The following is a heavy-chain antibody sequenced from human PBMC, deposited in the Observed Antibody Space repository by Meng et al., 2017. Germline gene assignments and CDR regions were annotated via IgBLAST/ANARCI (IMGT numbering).Heavy chain of an antibody. CDR3: ARDGATTVTTGWFDP. D-gene: IGHD4-17*01. J-gene: IGHJ5*02. Sequence: QVPVKESGPGLVRPSETLSLTCTVSGGSVSSGIYYWSWIRQPPGKGLEWIGYIYYSGSTNYNPSLKSRVTISVDTSKNQFSLKLSSVTAADTAVYYCARDGATTVTTGWFDPWGQGTLVTVSS. CDR2: IYYSGST. V-gene: IGHV4-61*01. CDR1: GGSVSSGIYY.